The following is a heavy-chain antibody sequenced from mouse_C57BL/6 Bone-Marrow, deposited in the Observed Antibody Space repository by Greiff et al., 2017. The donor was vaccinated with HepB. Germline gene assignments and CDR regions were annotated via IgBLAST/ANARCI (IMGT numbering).Heavy chain of an antibody. D-gene: IGHD1-1*01. CDR1: GYAFSSSW. CDR2: IYPGDGDT. Sequence: VKLMESGPELVKPGASVKISCKASGYAFSSSWMNWVKQRPGKGLEWIGRIYPGDGDTNYNGKFKGKATLTADKSSSTAYMQLSSLTSEYSAVYFCARRLYYYGSSYGAMDDWGQGTSGTVAS. CDR3: ARRLYYYGSSYGAMDD. J-gene: IGHJ4*01. V-gene: IGHV1-82*01.